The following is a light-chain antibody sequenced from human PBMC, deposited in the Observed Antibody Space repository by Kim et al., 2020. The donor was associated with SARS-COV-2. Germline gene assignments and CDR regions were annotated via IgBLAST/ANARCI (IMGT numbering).Light chain of an antibody. CDR3: QQYGYSPWT. CDR1: QSLDSGY. CDR2: ATS. V-gene: IGKV3-20*01. Sequence: SPGQRVTLSCRASQSLDSGYLAWYQEKPGQAPRLLIYATSIRAAVIPDRFSGSGSGTDFTLTISRLEPEDFAVYYCQQYGYSPWTFGPGTKVDIK. J-gene: IGKJ1*01.